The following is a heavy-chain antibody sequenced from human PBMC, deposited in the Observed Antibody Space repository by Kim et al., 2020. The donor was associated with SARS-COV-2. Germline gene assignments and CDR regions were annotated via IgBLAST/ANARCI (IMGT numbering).Heavy chain of an antibody. V-gene: IGHV1-18*01. D-gene: IGHD2-15*01. Sequence: ASVKVSCKASGYTFTSYGISWVRQAPGQGLEWMGWISAYNGNTNYAQKLQGRVTMTTDTSTSTAYMELRSLRSDDTAVYYCARGGDRVVVVAAVYYYGMDVWGQGTTVTVSS. CDR1: GYTFTSYG. J-gene: IGHJ6*02. CDR2: ISAYNGNT. CDR3: ARGGDRVVVVAAVYYYGMDV.